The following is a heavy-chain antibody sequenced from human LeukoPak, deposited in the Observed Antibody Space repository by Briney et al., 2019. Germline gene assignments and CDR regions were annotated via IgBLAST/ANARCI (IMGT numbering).Heavy chain of an antibody. Sequence: GGSLRLSCVASGFTFSAYAMEWVRHAPGKGLEWVAVISYDVGKKYYADSVKGRFTISRDNSKNTLYLQMNSLRAEDTAVYYCAKDDYYDTSGYRDWGQGTLVTVSS. CDR2: ISYDVGKK. J-gene: IGHJ4*02. CDR1: GFTFSAYA. V-gene: IGHV3-30*04. CDR3: AKDDYYDTSGYRD. D-gene: IGHD3-22*01.